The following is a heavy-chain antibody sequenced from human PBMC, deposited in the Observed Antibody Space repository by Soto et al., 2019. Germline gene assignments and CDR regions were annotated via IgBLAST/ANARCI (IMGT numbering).Heavy chain of an antibody. V-gene: IGHV3-15*01. CDR2: IKSKTDGGTT. CDR1: GFTFSNAW. J-gene: IGHJ4*02. CDR3: TTDLAGDYFGY. D-gene: IGHD4-17*01. Sequence: SLRLSCAASGFTFSNAWMSWVRQAPGKGLEWVGRIKSKTDGGTTDYAAPVKGRFTISRDDSKNTLYLQMNSLKTEDTAVYYCTTDLAGDYFGYWGQGTLVTVSS.